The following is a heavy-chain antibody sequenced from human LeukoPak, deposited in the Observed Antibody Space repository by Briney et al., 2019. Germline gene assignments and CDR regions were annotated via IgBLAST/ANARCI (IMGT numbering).Heavy chain of an antibody. Sequence: ASVKLSGKASGYTFTGYYMHWVRQAPGQGLEWRGWINPNSCGTNYAQKFQGRVTMTRDTSISTAYMELRSLKSEDTAVYYCARDWGMGPSSSWAWGQGTLVTVSS. CDR2: INPNSCGT. J-gene: IGHJ5*02. D-gene: IGHD6-13*01. CDR1: GYTFTGYY. V-gene: IGHV1-2*02. CDR3: ARDWGMGPSSSWA.